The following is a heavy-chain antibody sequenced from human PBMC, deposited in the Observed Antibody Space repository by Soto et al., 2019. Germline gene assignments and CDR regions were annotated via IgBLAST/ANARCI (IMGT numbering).Heavy chain of an antibody. D-gene: IGHD3-3*01. CDR1: GGSISTYY. J-gene: IGHJ5*02. CDR3: ARSSRTYYDFWSGA. Sequence: QVQLQESGPGLVKPSETLSLTCTVSGGSISTYYWTWIRQPPGKGLEWIGYIHYSGSTNYNPSLKSRVTISVDTSKNQFSLKLNSVTAADTAVYYCARSSRTYYDFWSGAWGQGTLVTVSS. CDR2: IHYSGST. V-gene: IGHV4-59*01.